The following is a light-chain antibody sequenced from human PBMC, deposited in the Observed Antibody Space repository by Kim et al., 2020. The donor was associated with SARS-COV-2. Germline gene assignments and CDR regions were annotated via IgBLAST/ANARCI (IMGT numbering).Light chain of an antibody. CDR2: GAS. CDR1: QDINTW. Sequence: IQLTQSPSSVSASVGDRVTITCRASQDINTWLGWYQQKPGKAPKHLIYGASSLQSGVPSRFSGSGSGTDFTLTISRLQPDDCATCYCRQDYSGPPWTFGQGTKVDIK. J-gene: IGKJ1*01. V-gene: IGKV1-12*01. CDR3: RQDYSGPPWT.